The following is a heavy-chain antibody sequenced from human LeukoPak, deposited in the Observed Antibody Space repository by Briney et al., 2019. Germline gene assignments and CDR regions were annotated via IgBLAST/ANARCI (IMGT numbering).Heavy chain of an antibody. CDR1: GGSFSGYY. V-gene: IGHV4-34*01. Sequence: PSETLSLTCAVYGGSFSGYYWSWIRQPPGKGLEWLGEINHSGSTNYNPSLKSRVTISVDTSKNQFSLKLSSVTAADTAMYYCARGLYYYGSGSYSPFDYWGQGTLVTVSS. J-gene: IGHJ4*02. D-gene: IGHD3-10*01. CDR2: INHSGST. CDR3: ARGLYYYGSGSYSPFDY.